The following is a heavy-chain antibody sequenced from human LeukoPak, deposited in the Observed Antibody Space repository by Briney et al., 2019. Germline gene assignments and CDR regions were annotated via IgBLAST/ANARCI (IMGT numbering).Heavy chain of an antibody. D-gene: IGHD3-9*01. CDR3: ANVVYYDILTGYES. V-gene: IGHV3-23*01. Sequence: AISGSGGSTYYADSVKGRFTISRDNSKNTLYLQMNSLRAEDTAVYYCANVVYYDILTGYESWGQGTLVTVSS. J-gene: IGHJ4*02. CDR2: ISGSGGST.